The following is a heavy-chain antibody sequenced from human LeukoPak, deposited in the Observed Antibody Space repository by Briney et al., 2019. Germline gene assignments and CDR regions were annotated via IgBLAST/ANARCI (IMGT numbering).Heavy chain of an antibody. V-gene: IGHV3-7*01. CDR1: GFSFSNYW. CDR3: AGEESSAWSH. J-gene: IGHJ4*02. D-gene: IGHD6-19*01. CDR2: INQTGSEK. Sequence: GGSLRLSCAASGFSFSNYWMSWVRQAPGKGLEWVASINQTGSEKHYVDSVKGRFTISRDNAKNSLFLQMNSLRAEDTAVYYCAGEESSAWSHWGQGTLVTVSS.